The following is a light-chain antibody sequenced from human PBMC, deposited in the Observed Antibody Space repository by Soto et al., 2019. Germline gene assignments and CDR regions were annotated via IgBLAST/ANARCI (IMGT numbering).Light chain of an antibody. CDR3: QQRSNWLPLT. CDR1: QSVSSN. Sequence: EIVMTQSPATLSVSPGERATLSCRASQSVSSNLAWYQQKPGQAPRLLIYDASNRATGIPARFSGSGSGTDFTLTISSLEPEDFAVYYCQQRSNWLPLTFGGGTKV. J-gene: IGKJ4*01. V-gene: IGKV3-11*01. CDR2: DAS.